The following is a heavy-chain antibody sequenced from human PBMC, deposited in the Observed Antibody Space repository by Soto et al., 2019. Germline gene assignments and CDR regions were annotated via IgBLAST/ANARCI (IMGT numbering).Heavy chain of an antibody. CDR1: GFSLTSNAVG. D-gene: IGHD6-19*01. J-gene: IGHJ4*02. CDR3: AHGSGWLFDF. V-gene: IGHV2-5*02. Sequence: QITLKESGPTLVKPTQTLTLTCTFSGFSLTSNAVGVGWFRQPPGKALEWLALIYWDDDNPYSPSLKSRLTFTEDTPKNQVVLIMTNMDPVDTATYYCAHGSGWLFDFWGQGTLVTVSS. CDR2: IYWDDDN.